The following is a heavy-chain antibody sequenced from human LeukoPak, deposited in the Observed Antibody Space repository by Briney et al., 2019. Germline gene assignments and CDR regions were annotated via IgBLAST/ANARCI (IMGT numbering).Heavy chain of an antibody. D-gene: IGHD3-22*01. V-gene: IGHV1-24*01. Sequence: GASVKVSCKVSGYTLTELSMHWVRQAPGKGLEWMGGFDPEDGETIYAQKFQGRVTMTEDTSTDTAYMELSSLRSEDTAVYYCATPSDDDYYYDSSGYYYWGQGTLDTVSS. CDR3: ATPSDDDYYYDSSGYYY. CDR2: FDPEDGET. CDR1: GYTLTELS. J-gene: IGHJ4*02.